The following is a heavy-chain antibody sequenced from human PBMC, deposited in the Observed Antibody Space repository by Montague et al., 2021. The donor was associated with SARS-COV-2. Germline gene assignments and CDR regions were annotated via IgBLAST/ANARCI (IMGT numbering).Heavy chain of an antibody. Sequence: SETLSLTCAVSGGSISSGNWWSWVRQPPGKGLEWIGEIYHSGSTNYNPPLKRRVTTSLDKTKNQFSLLLSSATAADTAVYYCARFFSSWTDWGQGTLVTVSS. V-gene: IGHV4-4*02. CDR2: IYHSGST. D-gene: IGHD6-13*01. J-gene: IGHJ4*02. CDR3: ARFFSSWTD. CDR1: GGSISSGNW.